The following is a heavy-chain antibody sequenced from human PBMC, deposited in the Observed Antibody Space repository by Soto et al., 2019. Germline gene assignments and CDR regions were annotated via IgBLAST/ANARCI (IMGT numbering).Heavy chain of an antibody. Sequence: GGSLRLSCEASEQVFSQYTINWVRQAPGKGLEWLSSISSRNESTHYADSVRGRFTISRDDATDSLFLQMNSLRGEDTAVYYCATWYRNYKYGMDVWGQGTTVTVSS. V-gene: IGHV3-48*01. CDR3: ATWYRNYKYGMDV. CDR2: ISSRNEST. D-gene: IGHD6-13*01. J-gene: IGHJ6*02. CDR1: EQVFSQYT.